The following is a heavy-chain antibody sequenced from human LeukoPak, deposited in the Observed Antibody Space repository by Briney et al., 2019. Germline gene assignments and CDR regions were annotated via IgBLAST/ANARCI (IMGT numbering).Heavy chain of an antibody. CDR3: ARVDWDGYYYYYGMDV. Sequence: SETLSLTCTVSGGSISSDYWSWLRQPPGKRLEWIGYIYYTGNTNYNPSLKSRVTMSLDTSKNQFALNLRSVTAADTAVYYCARVDWDGYYYYYGMDVWGQGTAVTVSS. D-gene: IGHD2-21*01. V-gene: IGHV4-59*01. CDR1: GGSISSDY. CDR2: IYYTGNT. J-gene: IGHJ6*02.